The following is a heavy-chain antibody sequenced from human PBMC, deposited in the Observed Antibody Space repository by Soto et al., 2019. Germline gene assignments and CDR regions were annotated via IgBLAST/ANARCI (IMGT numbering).Heavy chain of an antibody. CDR2: IYYSGST. Sequence: KTSETLSLTCTVSGGSINNYYWSWIRQPPGKGLEWIGHIYYSGSTNYNPSLKSRITISIDTYKNQFSLTLSSVTAADTAAYYCARDYYDSSGYYGYYYYGMDVWGQGTTVTVSS. CDR3: ARDYYDSSGYYGYYYYGMDV. V-gene: IGHV4-59*01. CDR1: GGSINNYY. J-gene: IGHJ6*02. D-gene: IGHD3-22*01.